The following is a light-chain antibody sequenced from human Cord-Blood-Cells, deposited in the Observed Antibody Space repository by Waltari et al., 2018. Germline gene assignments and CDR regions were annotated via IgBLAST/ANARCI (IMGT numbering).Light chain of an antibody. Sequence: ELVMRHSPATLSVSPGERATLSCRASQSVSSNLAWYQQKPGQAPRLLIYGAATRATGIPARFSGSGSGTEFTLTISSLQSEDFAVYYCQQYNNWPPGTFGQGTKVEIK. CDR1: QSVSSN. J-gene: IGKJ1*01. CDR2: GAA. CDR3: QQYNNWPPGT. V-gene: IGKV3-15*01.